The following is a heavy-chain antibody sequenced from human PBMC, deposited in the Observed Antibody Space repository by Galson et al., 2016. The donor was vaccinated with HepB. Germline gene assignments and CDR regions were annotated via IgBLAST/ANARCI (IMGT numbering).Heavy chain of an antibody. Sequence: SLRLSCAAPGFTFSSYWMHWVRQAPGKGLVWVSRIRGNGGAPSYADSVRGRFTISRDNAKNTLYLQMNSLRVEDTAVYYCARDHGGYNSMDYWGQGTLVTVSS. J-gene: IGHJ4*02. CDR1: GFTFSSYW. D-gene: IGHD5-24*01. CDR2: IRGNGGAP. V-gene: IGHV3-74*01. CDR3: ARDHGGYNSMDY.